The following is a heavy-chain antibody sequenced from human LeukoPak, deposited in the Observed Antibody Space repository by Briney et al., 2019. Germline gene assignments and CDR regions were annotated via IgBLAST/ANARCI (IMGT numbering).Heavy chain of an antibody. CDR1: GFTFSSSA. V-gene: IGHV3-23*01. CDR2: IGGSGITT. Sequence: GGSLRLSCAASGFTFSSSAMSWVRQAPGRGLEWVSAIGGSGITTYYADSVKGLFTISRDNSKNTLYLQMNSLRAEDTAVYYCAKEPRYGGNTDYWGQGTLVTVSS. CDR3: AKEPRYGGNTDY. D-gene: IGHD4-23*01. J-gene: IGHJ4*02.